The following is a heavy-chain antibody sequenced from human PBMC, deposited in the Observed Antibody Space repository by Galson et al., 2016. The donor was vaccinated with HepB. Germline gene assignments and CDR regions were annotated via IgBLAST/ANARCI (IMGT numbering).Heavy chain of an antibody. CDR3: ARERAETVAQGVIRVHRIHYYYGMDV. CDR2: ISANSDST. CDR1: GFHFSDYS. J-gene: IGHJ6*02. D-gene: IGHD3-10*01. Sequence: SLRLSCAASGFHFSDYSMNWVRQAPGKGLEWLSYISANSDSTYCADSVKGRFTISRDNAKNSLYLQMNSLRDEDTAVYYCARERAETVAQGVIRVHRIHYYYGMDVWGQGTTVTASS. V-gene: IGHV3-48*02.